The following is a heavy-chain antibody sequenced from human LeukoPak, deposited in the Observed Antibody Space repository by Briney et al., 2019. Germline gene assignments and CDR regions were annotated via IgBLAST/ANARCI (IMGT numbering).Heavy chain of an antibody. D-gene: IGHD3-16*02. J-gene: IGHJ4*02. CDR2: ISSSSSYI. V-gene: IGHV3-21*01. Sequence: GGSLRLSCAASGFTFSSYSMNWVRQAPGKGLEWVSSISSSSSYIYYADSVKGRFTISRDNAKNSLYLQMNSLRAEDTAVYYCARDRSITFGGVIAHRGQGTLVTVSS. CDR3: ARDRSITFGGVIAH. CDR1: GFTFSSYS.